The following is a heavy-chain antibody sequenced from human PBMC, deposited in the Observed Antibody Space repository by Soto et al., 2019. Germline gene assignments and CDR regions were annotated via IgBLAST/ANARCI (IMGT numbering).Heavy chain of an antibody. CDR3: ARLGDYGDYGLNLVTS. Sequence: PSETLSLTCAVYGGSFSGYYWSWIRQPPGKGLEWIGEINHSGSTNYNPSLKSRVTISVDTSKNQFSLKLSSVTAADTAVYYCARLGDYGDYGLNLVTSWGQGTLVTVSS. CDR2: INHSGST. CDR1: GGSFSGYY. J-gene: IGHJ4*02. V-gene: IGHV4-34*01. D-gene: IGHD4-17*01.